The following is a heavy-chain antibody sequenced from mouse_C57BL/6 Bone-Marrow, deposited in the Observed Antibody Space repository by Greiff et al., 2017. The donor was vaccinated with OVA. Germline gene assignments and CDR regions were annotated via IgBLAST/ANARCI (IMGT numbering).Heavy chain of an antibody. J-gene: IGHJ4*01. CDR3: ARRITWGYAMDY. CDR2: ISNLAYSI. Sequence: EVKLQESGGGLVQPGGSLKLSCAASGFTFSDYGMAWVRQAPRKGPEWVAFISNLAYSIYYADTVTGRFTISRENAKNTLYLEMSSLRSEDTAMYYCARRITWGYAMDYWGQGTSVTVSS. V-gene: IGHV5-15*01. D-gene: IGHD1-1*01. CDR1: GFTFSDYG.